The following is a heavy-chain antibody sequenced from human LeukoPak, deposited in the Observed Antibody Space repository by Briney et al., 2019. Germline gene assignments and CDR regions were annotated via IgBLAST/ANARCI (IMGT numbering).Heavy chain of an antibody. Sequence: ASVKVSCKASGYTFTSYGISWVRQAPGQGLEWMGWISAYNGNTNYAQKLQGRVTMTTDTSTSTAYMELRSLRSDDTAVYYCARVLITMVRGVIIPDWFDPWGQGTLVTVSS. CDR2: ISAYNGNT. V-gene: IGHV1-18*01. J-gene: IGHJ5*02. D-gene: IGHD3-10*01. CDR3: ARVLITMVRGVIIPDWFDP. CDR1: GYTFTSYG.